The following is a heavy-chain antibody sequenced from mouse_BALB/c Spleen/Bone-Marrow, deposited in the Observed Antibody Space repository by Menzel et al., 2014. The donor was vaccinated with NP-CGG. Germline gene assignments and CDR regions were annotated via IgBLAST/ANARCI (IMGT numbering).Heavy chain of an antibody. V-gene: IGHV14-3*02. CDR2: IDPASGDT. D-gene: IGHD2-2*01. Sequence: EVQLQQSGAELVKPGASVKLSCTASGFNIKDTYIHWVMQRPEQGLAWIGRIDPASGDTKFDPKFQGKATITADSSSNTAYLQVTSLTSEDTAVYYCARVNPWYFDVWGAATTVTVST. CDR1: GFNIKDTY. CDR3: ARVNPWYFDV. J-gene: IGHJ1*01.